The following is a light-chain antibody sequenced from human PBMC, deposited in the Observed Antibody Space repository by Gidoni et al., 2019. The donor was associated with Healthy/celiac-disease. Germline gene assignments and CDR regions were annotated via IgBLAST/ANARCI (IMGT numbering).Light chain of an antibody. CDR1: SSNIGNHY. J-gene: IGLJ3*02. CDR2: ENH. CDR3: GTWDSSLSAGKV. V-gene: IGLV1-51*02. Sequence: QSVLTQPPSVSAAPGQKVTISCSGSSSNIGNHYVSWYQQLPGTAPKLLIYENHKRPSWIPDRFSGSKSGTSATLGITGLQTGDEADYYCGTWDSSLSAGKVFGGGTKLTVL.